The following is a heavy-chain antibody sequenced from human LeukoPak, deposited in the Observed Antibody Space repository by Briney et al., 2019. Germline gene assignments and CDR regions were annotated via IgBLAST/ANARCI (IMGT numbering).Heavy chain of an antibody. CDR3: AKDSVLYYDILTGYSYFDY. Sequence: GGSLRLSCAASGFTFSDFYISWVRQAPGKGLEWVSAISGSGGSTYYADSVKGRFTISRDNSKNTLYLQMNSLRAEDTAVYYCAKDSVLYYDILTGYSYFDYWGQGTLVTVSS. CDR1: GFTFSDFY. V-gene: IGHV3-23*01. D-gene: IGHD3-9*01. CDR2: ISGSGGST. J-gene: IGHJ4*02.